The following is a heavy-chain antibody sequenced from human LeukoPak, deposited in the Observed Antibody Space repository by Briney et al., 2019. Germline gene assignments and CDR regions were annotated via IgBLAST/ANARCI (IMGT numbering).Heavy chain of an antibody. CDR1: GFTFSSYG. J-gene: IGHJ4*02. V-gene: IGHV3-23*01. CDR2: ISDSDSGGST. Sequence: GGSLRLSCAASGFTFSSYGMSWVRQAPGKGLEWVSAISDSDSGGSTYYADSVKGRFTISRDNSKNTLYLQMNSLRAEDTAVYYCARARMYTSSSGGFDYWGQGTLVTVSS. D-gene: IGHD6-6*01. CDR3: ARARMYTSSSGGFDY.